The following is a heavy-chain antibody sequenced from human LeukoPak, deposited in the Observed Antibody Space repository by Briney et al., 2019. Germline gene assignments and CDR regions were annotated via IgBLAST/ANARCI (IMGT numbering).Heavy chain of an antibody. CDR1: GYSFTSYW. J-gene: IGHJ6*02. V-gene: IGHV5-51*01. CDR2: IYPGDSDT. Sequence: GESLKISCKGSGYSFTSYWIGWVRQMPGKGLEWMGIIYPGDSDTRYSPSFQGQVTISADKSISTAYLQWSSLKASDTAMYYCARLGRRYSYGYYYYGMDVWGQGTTVTVSS. CDR3: ARLGRRYSYGYYYYGMDV. D-gene: IGHD5-18*01.